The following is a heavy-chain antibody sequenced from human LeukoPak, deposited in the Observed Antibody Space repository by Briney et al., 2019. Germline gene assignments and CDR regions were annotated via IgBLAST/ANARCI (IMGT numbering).Heavy chain of an antibody. CDR1: GYTFTGYY. Sequence: GASVKVSCKASGYTFTGYYMHWVRQAPGQGLEWMGWINPNSGGTNYAQKFQGWVTMTRDTSISTAYMELSSLRSEDTAVYYCATDSQLGDWGSPGDYYYYGMDVWGQGTTVTVSS. CDR2: INPNSGGT. J-gene: IGHJ6*02. CDR3: ATDSQLGDWGSPGDYYYYGMDV. V-gene: IGHV1-2*04. D-gene: IGHD2-21*02.